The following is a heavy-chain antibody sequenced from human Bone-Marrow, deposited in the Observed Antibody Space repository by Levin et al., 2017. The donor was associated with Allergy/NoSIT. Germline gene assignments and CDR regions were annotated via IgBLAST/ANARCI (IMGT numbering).Heavy chain of an antibody. Sequence: ASVKVSCKASGYTFTGYYMHWVRQAPGQGLEWMGWINPNSSATIYAQKFQGRVTMTRDTSINTAYMELSRLTSDDTAVFYCARYGDSVFDYWGQGTLVTVSS. CDR1: GYTFTGYY. CDR3: ARYGDSVFDY. V-gene: IGHV1-2*02. D-gene: IGHD4-17*01. J-gene: IGHJ4*02. CDR2: INPNSSAT.